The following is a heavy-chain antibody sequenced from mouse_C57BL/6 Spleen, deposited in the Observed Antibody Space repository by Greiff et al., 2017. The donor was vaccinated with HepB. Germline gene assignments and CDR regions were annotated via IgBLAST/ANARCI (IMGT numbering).Heavy chain of an antibody. CDR2: IRNKANGYTT. CDR3: SRYRLGRGDYFDY. Sequence: EVHLVESGGGLVQPGGSLSLSCAASGFTFTDYYMSWVRQPPGKALEWLGFIRNKANGYTTEYSASVKGRFTISRDNSQIILYLQMNALRAEDSATYYCSRYRLGRGDYFDYWGQGTTLTVSS. V-gene: IGHV7-3*01. D-gene: IGHD4-1*01. J-gene: IGHJ2*01. CDR1: GFTFTDYY.